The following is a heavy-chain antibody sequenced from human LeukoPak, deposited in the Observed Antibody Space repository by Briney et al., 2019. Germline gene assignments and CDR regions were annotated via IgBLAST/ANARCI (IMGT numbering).Heavy chain of an antibody. CDR3: AREGGRGGYYFDY. CDR2: IRYDGSNK. D-gene: IGHD3-16*01. Sequence: GGSLRLSCAASGFTFSSYGMHWVRQAPGKGLEGVAFIRYDGSNKYYADSVKGRFTISRDNSKNTLYLQMNSLRAEDTAVYYCAREGGRGGYYFDYWGQGTLVTVSS. J-gene: IGHJ4*02. CDR1: GFTFSSYG. V-gene: IGHV3-30*02.